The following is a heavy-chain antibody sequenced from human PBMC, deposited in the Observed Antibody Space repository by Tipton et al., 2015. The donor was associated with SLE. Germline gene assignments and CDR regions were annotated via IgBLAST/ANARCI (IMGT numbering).Heavy chain of an antibody. D-gene: IGHD3-10*01. V-gene: IGHV3-9*01. CDR2: VSWNSGII. Sequence: QLVQSGGGVVQPGRSLSLSCGASGFTFSSHAMHWVRQAPGKGLEVVSGVSWNSGIIGYADSVKGRFTISRDNAKNSLYLQMNSLRVEDTAVYFCAGDDYASGITWGQGTLVTVSS. CDR3: AGDDYASGIT. CDR1: GFTFSSHA. J-gene: IGHJ5*02.